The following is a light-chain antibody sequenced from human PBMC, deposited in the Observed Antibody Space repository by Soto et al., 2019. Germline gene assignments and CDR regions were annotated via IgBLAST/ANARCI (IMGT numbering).Light chain of an antibody. CDR2: SNN. V-gene: IGLV1-44*01. CDR1: SSNIGSNT. Sequence: QLVLTQPPSASGTPGQRVTISCSGSSSNIGSNTVNWYHQLPGTAPKLLIYSNNQRPSGVPDRFSGSKSGTSASLAIGGLQSDDEADYYCAAWDDSLNGVLFGGGTKVTVL. CDR3: AAWDDSLNGVL. J-gene: IGLJ2*01.